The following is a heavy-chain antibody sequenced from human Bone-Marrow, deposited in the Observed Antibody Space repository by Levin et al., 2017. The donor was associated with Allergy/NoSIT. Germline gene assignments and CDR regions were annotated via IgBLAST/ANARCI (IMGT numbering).Heavy chain of an antibody. J-gene: IGHJ6*02. CDR3: ARDRVTWFGESAIYYYYGMDV. V-gene: IGHV1-2*04. D-gene: IGHD3-10*01. CDR1: GYTFTGYY. CDR2: INPNSGGT. Sequence: ASVKVSCKASGYTFTGYYMHWVRQAPGQGLEWMGWINPNSGGTNYAQKFQGWVTMTRDTSISTAYMELSRLRSDDTAVYYCARDRVTWFGESAIYYYYGMDVWGQGTTVTVSS.